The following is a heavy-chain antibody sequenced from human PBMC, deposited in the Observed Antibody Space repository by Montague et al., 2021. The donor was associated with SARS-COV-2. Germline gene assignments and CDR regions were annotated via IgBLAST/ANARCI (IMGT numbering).Heavy chain of an antibody. CDR3: ARYGDYGSWFDP. CDR2: IYWDDEK. V-gene: IGHV2-5*02. D-gene: IGHD4-17*01. J-gene: IGHJ5*02. Sequence: PALVKPTQTLTLTCTFSGFSLNTSGEAVGWVRQPPGKALEWLALIYWDDEKRYSPSLKSRSTISKDTTKNEVVLTVANMDPVDTATYYCARYGDYGSWFDPRGQGTLVTVSS. CDR1: GFSLNTSGEA.